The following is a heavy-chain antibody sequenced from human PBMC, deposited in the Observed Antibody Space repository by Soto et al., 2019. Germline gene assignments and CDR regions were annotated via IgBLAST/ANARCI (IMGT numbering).Heavy chain of an antibody. CDR3: ARAPRRFWSGLIDY. Sequence: EVQLLESGGGLVQPGGSLRLSCAASGFTFSSYAMSWVRQAPGKGLEWVSAISGSGGSTYYTDSVKGRFTISRDNSKNTLYLQMNRLRAEDTDVYYCARAPRRFWSGLIDYWGQGALVTVSS. J-gene: IGHJ4*02. CDR1: GFTFSSYA. V-gene: IGHV3-23*01. CDR2: ISGSGGST. D-gene: IGHD3-3*01.